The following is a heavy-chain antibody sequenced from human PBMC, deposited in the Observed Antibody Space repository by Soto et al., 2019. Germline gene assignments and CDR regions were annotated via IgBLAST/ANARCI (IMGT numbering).Heavy chain of an antibody. CDR1: GNSFTSYG. CDR2: IYPGDSDT. V-gene: IGHV5-51*01. J-gene: IGHJ6*01. D-gene: IGHD3-9*01. CDR3: ARHHDTGGMDV. Sequence: PGESLTICCEVSGNSFTSYGIVWVRQMPGKGLEWMGIIYPGDSDTRYSPSFQGQVTISADKSISTAYLQWSSLKASDTAMYYCARHHDTGGMDVWGQGTPVTVSS.